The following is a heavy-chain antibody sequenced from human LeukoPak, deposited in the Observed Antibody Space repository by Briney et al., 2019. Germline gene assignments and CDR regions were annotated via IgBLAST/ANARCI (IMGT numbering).Heavy chain of an antibody. J-gene: IGHJ4*02. D-gene: IGHD6-13*01. CDR3: ARVPATGTAFDD. CDR2: INIDGRSI. Sequence: GGSLRLSCAASTFTFSNYCMHWVRQAPGKGLVWVSRINIDGRSISYADSVKGRFTISRDNSKNTLYLQMNSLRAEDTAVYYCARVPATGTAFDDWGQGTLVTVSS. V-gene: IGHV3-74*01. CDR1: TFTFSNYC.